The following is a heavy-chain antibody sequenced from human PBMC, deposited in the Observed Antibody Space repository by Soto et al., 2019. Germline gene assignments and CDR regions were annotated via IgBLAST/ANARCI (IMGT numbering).Heavy chain of an antibody. CDR2: MNPNSGNT. V-gene: IGHV1-8*01. CDR3: ARERRGMDV. CDR1: GYTFTSYD. J-gene: IGHJ6*01. Sequence: QVQLVQSGAEVKKPGASVKVSFKASGYTFTSYDINWVRQATGQGLEWMGWMNPNSGNTGYVQKFQGRATMTRNSSISTAYMELSSLRSEDTAVYFCARERRGMDVWGQGTTVTVSS.